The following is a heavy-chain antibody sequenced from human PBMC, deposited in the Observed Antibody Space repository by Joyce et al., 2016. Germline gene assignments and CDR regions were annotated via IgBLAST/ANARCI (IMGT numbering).Heavy chain of an antibody. CDR3: ARGTSVTNVVVIVTQH. CDR2: INPNSGGT. CDR1: EYSFTAYY. J-gene: IGHJ4*02. V-gene: IGHV1-2*02. D-gene: IGHD2-21*01. Sequence: QVQLVQSGAEVKKPGASVKVSCKAVEYSFTAYYMHWVRQAPGQGLEWMGWINPNSGGTNYGQRFQSRVTMTRDTSINTAYMELRSLTSDDTAVYYCARGTSVTNVVVIVTQHWGQGTQVTVSS.